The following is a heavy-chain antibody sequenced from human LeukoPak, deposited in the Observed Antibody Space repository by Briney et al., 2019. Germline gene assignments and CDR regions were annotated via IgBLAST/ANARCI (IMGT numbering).Heavy chain of an antibody. D-gene: IGHD5-12*01. V-gene: IGHV1-2*06. CDR3: ARDLRGYSYYYGMDV. CDR2: INPSSGGT. J-gene: IGHJ6*01. CDR1: GYTFTAYY. Sequence: ASVKVSCKASGYTFTAYYMHWVRQAPGQGLEWMGRINPSSGGTNYAQKFQGRVTMTRDTSITTAYMELNRLRSDDTAVYYCARDLRGYSYYYGMDVWGQGTTVTVSS.